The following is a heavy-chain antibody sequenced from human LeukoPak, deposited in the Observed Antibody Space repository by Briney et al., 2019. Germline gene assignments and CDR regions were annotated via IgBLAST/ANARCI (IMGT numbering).Heavy chain of an antibody. V-gene: IGHV1-2*02. CDR3: ARDSPDYSYCTNGVCGFDP. CDR2: INPNSGGT. Sequence: GASVKVSCKASGYTFTGYYMHWVRQAPGQGLEWMGWINPNSGGTNYAQKFQGRVTMTRDTSISTAYMELSRLRSDDTAVYYCARDSPDYSYCTNGVCGFDPWGQGTLVTVSS. J-gene: IGHJ5*02. CDR1: GYTFTGYY. D-gene: IGHD2-8*01.